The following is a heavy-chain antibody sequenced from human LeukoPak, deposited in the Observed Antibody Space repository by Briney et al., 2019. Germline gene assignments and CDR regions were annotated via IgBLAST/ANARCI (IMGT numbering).Heavy chain of an antibody. Sequence: GESLKISCKGSGYRFTDYWIGWVRQMPGKGLEWMGIIYPGDSDTRYSPSFQGQVTISADKSINTAHLQWSSLKASDTAMYYCARGAAGTIPDYYYFGWTSGAKGPPSPSP. D-gene: IGHD1-7*01. CDR2: IYPGDSDT. CDR1: GYRFTDYW. CDR3: ARGAAGTIPDYYYFGWTS. V-gene: IGHV5-51*01. J-gene: IGHJ6*02.